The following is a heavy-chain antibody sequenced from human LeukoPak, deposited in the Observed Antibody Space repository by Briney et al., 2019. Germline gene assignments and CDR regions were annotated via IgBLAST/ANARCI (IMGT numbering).Heavy chain of an antibody. V-gene: IGHV4-59*01. CDR2: IFYSGST. Sequence: SEALSLTCTVSIDSISSYYWSWIRQPPGKGLEWVGYIFYSGSTNYNPSLKSRVTISVDTSKNQLSLKLNSVTAADTAVYYCAGSYNWSDDFDYWGPGTLVTVSS. J-gene: IGHJ4*02. CDR3: AGSYNWSDDFDY. D-gene: IGHD1-1*01. CDR1: IDSISSYY.